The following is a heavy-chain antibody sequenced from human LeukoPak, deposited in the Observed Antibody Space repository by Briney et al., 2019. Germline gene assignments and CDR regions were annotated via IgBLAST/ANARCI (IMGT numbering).Heavy chain of an antibody. D-gene: IGHD6-13*01. J-gene: IGHJ5*02. CDR3: ARSGSSSWYEWFDP. Sequence: SVKVSCKASGGTFSSYAIIWVRQAPGQGLEWMGRIIPILGIANYAQKFQGRVTITADKSTSTAYMELSSLRSEDTAVYYCARSGSSSWYEWFDPWGQGTLVTVSS. CDR1: GGTFSSYA. CDR2: IIPILGIA. V-gene: IGHV1-69*04.